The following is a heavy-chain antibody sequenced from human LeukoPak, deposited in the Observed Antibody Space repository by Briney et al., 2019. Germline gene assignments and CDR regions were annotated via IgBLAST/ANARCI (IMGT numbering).Heavy chain of an antibody. Sequence: KPSETLSLTCAVYGGSFSGYYWSWIRQPPGKGLEWIGEINHSGSTNYNPSLKSRVTISVDTSKNQFSLKLSSVTAADTAVYYCARASGSGTGNLDVWGTGTTVTVSS. CDR1: GGSFSGYY. D-gene: IGHD3-10*01. V-gene: IGHV4-34*01. J-gene: IGHJ6*04. CDR2: INHSGST. CDR3: ARASGSGTGNLDV.